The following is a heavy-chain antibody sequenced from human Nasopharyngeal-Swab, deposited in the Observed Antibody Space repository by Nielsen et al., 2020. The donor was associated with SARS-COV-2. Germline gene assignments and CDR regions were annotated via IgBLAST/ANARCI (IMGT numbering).Heavy chain of an antibody. CDR1: GYTLTELS. Sequence: ASVKVSCKVPGYTLTELSMHWVRQAPGKGLEWMGGFDPEDGETIYAQKFQGRVTMTEDTSTDTAYMELSSLRSEDTAVYYCATGPPVAGHNWFDPWGQGTLVTVSS. CDR3: ATGPPVAGHNWFDP. D-gene: IGHD6-19*01. CDR2: FDPEDGET. J-gene: IGHJ5*02. V-gene: IGHV1-24*01.